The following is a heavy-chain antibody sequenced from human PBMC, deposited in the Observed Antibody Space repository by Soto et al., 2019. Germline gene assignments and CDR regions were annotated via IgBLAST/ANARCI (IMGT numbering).Heavy chain of an antibody. D-gene: IGHD2-8*01. CDR1: GYTFTSYY. CDR3: ARDRWGMGHEFQH. CDR2: INPSSGNT. V-gene: IGHV1-46*01. J-gene: IGHJ1*01. Sequence: ASVKVSCKASGYTFTSYYMHWVRQAPGQGLERMGRINPSSGNTSYAQKFQGRVTMTTDTSTSTAYMELRSLRSDDTAVYYCARDRWGMGHEFQHWGQGTRVTVSS.